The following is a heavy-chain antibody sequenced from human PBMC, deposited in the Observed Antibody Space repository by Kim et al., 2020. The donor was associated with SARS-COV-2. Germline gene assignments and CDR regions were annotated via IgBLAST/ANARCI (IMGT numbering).Heavy chain of an antibody. D-gene: IGHD3-9*01. J-gene: IGHJ4*02. V-gene: IGHV3-30*01. CDR2: ISYDGSNK. CDR3: AGEDYDILTGYFDY. Sequence: GGSLRLSCAASGFTFSSYAMHWVRQAPGKGLXWVAVISYDGSNKYYADSVKGRFTXSRDNXKNTXXLQMNSLRAEDTAVYYCAGEDYDILTGYFDYWGQGTLVTVSS. CDR1: GFTFSSYA.